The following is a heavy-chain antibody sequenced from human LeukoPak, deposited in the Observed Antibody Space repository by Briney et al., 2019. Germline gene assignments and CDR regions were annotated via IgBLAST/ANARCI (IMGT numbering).Heavy chain of an antibody. CDR3: ARRNYYDSSGHFDY. Sequence: GESLKISCKGSGYSFTNYWIGWVRQMPGKGLEWMGIIFPGDSDTRYSPSFQGQVTISADKSISTAYLQWSSLKASDTAMYYCARRNYYDSSGHFDYWGQGTLVTVSS. V-gene: IGHV5-51*01. D-gene: IGHD3-22*01. J-gene: IGHJ4*02. CDR2: IFPGDSDT. CDR1: GYSFTNYW.